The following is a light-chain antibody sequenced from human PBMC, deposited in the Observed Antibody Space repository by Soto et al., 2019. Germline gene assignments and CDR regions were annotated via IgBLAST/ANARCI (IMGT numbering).Light chain of an antibody. V-gene: IGKV1-39*01. CDR1: QSIDSY. CDR2: TAS. Sequence: DIQLTQSPSSLSAPVGDRVTITCRARQSIDSYLNWYQQKPGEAPKLLISTASTLHSGVPSRFSGSGSGAEFTLTISSLEPEDSATYYRQQSFNAPLTFGGGTKVAI. J-gene: IGKJ4*01. CDR3: QQSFNAPLT.